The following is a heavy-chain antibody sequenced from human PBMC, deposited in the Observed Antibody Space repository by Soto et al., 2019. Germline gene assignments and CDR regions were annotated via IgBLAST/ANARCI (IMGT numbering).Heavy chain of an antibody. CDR2: ISGYNSNT. V-gene: IGHV1-18*01. D-gene: IGHD6-6*01. J-gene: IGHJ4*02. CDR3: AREGQLGY. Sequence: ASVKVSCKASGYTFSNYGFSWVRQAPGQGLEWMGWISGYNSNTSYAERLQGRVTMTTDTSTSTAYMELKSLRYDDTAVYYCAREGQLGYWGQGTPVTVSS. CDR1: GYTFSNYG.